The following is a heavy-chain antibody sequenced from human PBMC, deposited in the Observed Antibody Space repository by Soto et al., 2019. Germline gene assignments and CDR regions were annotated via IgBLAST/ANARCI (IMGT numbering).Heavy chain of an antibody. Sequence: PGGSLRLSCAASGFTFSSYAMSWVRQAPGKGLEWVSAISGSGGSTYYADSVKGRFTISRDNSKNTLYLQMNSLRAEDTAVYYCAKVIAVAGTRGYYYYGMDVWGQGTTVTVSS. CDR2: ISGSGGST. CDR1: GFTFSSYA. D-gene: IGHD6-19*01. CDR3: AKVIAVAGTRGYYYYGMDV. V-gene: IGHV3-23*01. J-gene: IGHJ6*02.